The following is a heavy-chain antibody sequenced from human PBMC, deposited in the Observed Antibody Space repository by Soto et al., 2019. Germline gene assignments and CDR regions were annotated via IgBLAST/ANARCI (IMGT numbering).Heavy chain of an antibody. Sequence: ASVKVSCKASGYTFTSYGISWVRQAPGQGLEWMGWISASNADTNYAQKLQGRVTMTTDTSTSTAYMELRSLRSDDTAVYYCAATRDIVVVPAAIEAFDIWG. CDR3: AATRDIVVVPAAIEAFDI. D-gene: IGHD2-2*02. CDR1: GYTFTSYG. J-gene: IGHJ3*02. V-gene: IGHV1-18*01. CDR2: ISASNADT.